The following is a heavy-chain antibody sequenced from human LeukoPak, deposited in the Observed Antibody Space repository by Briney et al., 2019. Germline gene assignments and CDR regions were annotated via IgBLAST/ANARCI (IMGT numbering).Heavy chain of an antibody. J-gene: IGHJ4*02. CDR3: ARWSVGYDY. V-gene: IGHV3-11*01. CDR2: ISSGGTSI. D-gene: IGHD3-3*01. Sequence: PGGSLRLSCAASGFAFSDYYMGWVRQAPGRGLECVSYISSGGTSIDCADSVKGRFTISRDNAKHSVYLQMNSLRAEDTAAYYCARWSVGYDYWGRGTLVTVSS. CDR1: GFAFSDYY.